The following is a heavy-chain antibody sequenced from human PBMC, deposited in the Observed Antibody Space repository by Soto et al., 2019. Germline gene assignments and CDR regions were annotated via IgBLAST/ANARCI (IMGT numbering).Heavy chain of an antibody. Sequence: QVQLVQSGAEVKKPGSSVKVSCKASGGTFSSYAISWVRQAPGQGLEWMGGIIPIFGTANYAQKFQGRVTITTXXSXSXGYMERSSLRSEATAVHYWAGGSYGCGVRGYYGMAVWGQGTTVTVSS. V-gene: IGHV1-69*05. J-gene: IGHJ6*02. D-gene: IGHD5-18*01. CDR3: AGGSYGCGVRGYYGMAV. CDR2: IIPIFGTA. CDR1: GGTFSSYA.